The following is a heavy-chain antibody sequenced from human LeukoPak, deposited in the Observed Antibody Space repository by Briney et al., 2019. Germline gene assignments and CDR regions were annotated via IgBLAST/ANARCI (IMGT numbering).Heavy chain of an antibody. J-gene: IGHJ4*02. CDR3: ARVGYDSSGYFTAPDY. Sequence: SETLSLTCAVYGGSFSGYYWSWVRQPPGKGLEWIGEINHSGSTNYNPSLKGRVTISVDTSKNQFSLKLSSVTAADTAVYYCARVGYDSSGYFTAPDYWGQGTLVTVSS. V-gene: IGHV4-34*01. CDR2: INHSGST. CDR1: GGSFSGYY. D-gene: IGHD3-22*01.